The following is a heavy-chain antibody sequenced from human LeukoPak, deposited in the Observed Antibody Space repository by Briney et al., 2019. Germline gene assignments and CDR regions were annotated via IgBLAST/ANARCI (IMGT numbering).Heavy chain of an antibody. J-gene: IGHJ4*02. CDR2: INGDGSAT. Sequence: GGSLRLSCAASGFTFRRHWMHWVRQAPGKGLVWVSRINGDGSATYYADSVKGRFSISRDNPKNTLYLHMHSLRADDTAVYYCAREEEMATNADYWGQGTLVTVSS. V-gene: IGHV3-74*01. CDR3: AREEEMATNADY. CDR1: GFTFRRHW. D-gene: IGHD5-24*01.